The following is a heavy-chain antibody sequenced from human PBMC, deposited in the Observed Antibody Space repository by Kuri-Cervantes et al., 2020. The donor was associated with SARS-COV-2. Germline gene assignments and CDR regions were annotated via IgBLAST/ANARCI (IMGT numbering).Heavy chain of an antibody. Sequence: GESLKISCAASHFTFSSYAFHWVRQAPGQGLEWVAAISYDGNNKYFADSVRGRFTVSRDNSKNTLYLQMNSLRAEDTAVYYCAKDRFRLEWLPYFDYWGQGTLVTVSS. CDR2: ISYDGNNK. J-gene: IGHJ4*02. CDR3: AKDRFRLEWLPYFDY. D-gene: IGHD3-3*01. V-gene: IGHV3-30*04. CDR1: HFTFSSYA.